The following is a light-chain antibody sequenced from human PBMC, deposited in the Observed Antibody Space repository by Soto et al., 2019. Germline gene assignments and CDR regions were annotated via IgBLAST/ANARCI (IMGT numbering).Light chain of an antibody. Sequence: DIQMTQSPSSLSASVGDRVTITCRASESFTSHLNWYQQKPGKAPKLLIYAASSLQSGVPSRFSGSGSGTEFTLTINSLQPEDFATYYCQQLNIYPLTFGPGTKVDIK. J-gene: IGKJ3*01. CDR2: AAS. V-gene: IGKV1-17*01. CDR1: ESFTSH. CDR3: QQLNIYPLT.